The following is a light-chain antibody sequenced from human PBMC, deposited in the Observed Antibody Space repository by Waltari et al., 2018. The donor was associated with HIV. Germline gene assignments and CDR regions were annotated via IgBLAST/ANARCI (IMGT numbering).Light chain of an antibody. V-gene: IGLV2-14*03. J-gene: IGLJ1*01. CDR3: SSYTSSSTNV. CDR1: SSDVGGYNY. CDR2: DVS. Sequence: QSALTQPASVSGSPGPSITISCTGTSSDVGGYNYVSWYQQHPGKVPKLIIYDVSKRPSGVSNRFSGSKSGNTASLTISGLQAEDEADYYCSSYTSSSTNVFGTGTKVTVL.